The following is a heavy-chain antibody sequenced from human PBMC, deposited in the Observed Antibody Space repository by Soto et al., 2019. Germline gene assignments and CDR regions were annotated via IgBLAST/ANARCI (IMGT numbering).Heavy chain of an antibody. Sequence: VQLVQFGAEVKKPGASVKVSCKASGYTFTSYGISWVRQAPGQGLEWIGWISAYNGNTNYAQKLQGRVTLTTDTSTSTAYMELRSLRSDDTAVYYCARENLNYVPAGYYYYGMDVWGRGTTVTVSS. CDR1: GYTFTSYG. CDR3: ARENLNYVPAGYYYYGMDV. D-gene: IGHD1-7*01. V-gene: IGHV1-18*01. J-gene: IGHJ6*02. CDR2: ISAYNGNT.